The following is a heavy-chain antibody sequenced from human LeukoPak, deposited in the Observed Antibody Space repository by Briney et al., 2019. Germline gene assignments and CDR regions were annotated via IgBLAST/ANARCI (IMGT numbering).Heavy chain of an antibody. CDR2: INRSGRT. V-gene: IGHV4-34*01. Sequence: SSETLSLTCAVYGGSFNDYYWSWIRQPPGKGLEWIGEINRSGRTNYNPSLKSRVTISVDTSKNQFSLKQSSVTAADTAVYYCARVPYCSGGSCNYYYYYGMDVWGQGTTVTVSS. J-gene: IGHJ6*02. CDR1: GGSFNDYY. CDR3: ARVPYCSGGSCNYYYYYGMDV. D-gene: IGHD2-15*01.